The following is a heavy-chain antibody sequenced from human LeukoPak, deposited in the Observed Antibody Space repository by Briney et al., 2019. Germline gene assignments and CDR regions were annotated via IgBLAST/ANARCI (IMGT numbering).Heavy chain of an antibody. CDR3: ARSLPYYYGSGGEENYFDY. J-gene: IGHJ4*02. CDR2: IYYSGST. D-gene: IGHD3-10*01. CDR1: GGSVSSGSYY. V-gene: IGHV4-61*01. Sequence: SETLSLTCTVSGGSVSSGSYYWSWIRQPPGKGLEWIGYIYYSGSTNYNPSLKSRVTISVDTSKNQFPLKLSSVTAADTAVYYCARSLPYYYGSGGEENYFDYWGQGTLVTVSS.